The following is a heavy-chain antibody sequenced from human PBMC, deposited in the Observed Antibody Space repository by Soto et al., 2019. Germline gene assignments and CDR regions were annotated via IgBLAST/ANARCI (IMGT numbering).Heavy chain of an antibody. D-gene: IGHD3-22*01. J-gene: IGHJ6*02. Sequence: GASLKISCKGSGYSFNSYWISKVRQMPGKGQEWKGRIDPRASETSYSPSFQGHVTMSVDNSISTAYLRWSSLKASDTAIYYCATLVVARTDYYYYGTDVWGQGTTVTV. CDR1: GYSFNSYW. CDR2: IDPRASET. V-gene: IGHV5-10-1*01. CDR3: ATLVVARTDYYYYGTDV.